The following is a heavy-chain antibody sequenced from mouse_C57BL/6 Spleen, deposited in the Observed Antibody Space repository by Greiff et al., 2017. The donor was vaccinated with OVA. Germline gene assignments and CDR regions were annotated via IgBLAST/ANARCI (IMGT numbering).Heavy chain of an antibody. D-gene: IGHD3-2*02. CDR1: GFTFSSYG. CDR2: ISSGGSYT. Sequence: EVQLQQSGGDLVKPGGSLKLSCAASGFTFSSYGMSWVRQTPDKRLEWVATISSGGSYTYYPDSVKGRFTISRDNAKNTLYLQMSSLKSEDTAMYYCARHDSSGPYYAMDYWGQGTSVTVSS. CDR3: ARHDSSGPYYAMDY. V-gene: IGHV5-6*01. J-gene: IGHJ4*01.